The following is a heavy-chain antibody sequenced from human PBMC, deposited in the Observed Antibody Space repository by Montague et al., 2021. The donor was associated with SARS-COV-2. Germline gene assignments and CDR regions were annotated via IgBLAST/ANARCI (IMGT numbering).Heavy chain of an antibody. CDR3: ARDDIVLQGVTKGMDV. Sequence: SETLSLTCTVSGGSISSSNYYWGWIRQPPGKGLEWIGNMYYSGSTYYNPSLKSRVTISIDTSKNQFSLKLSSATAADTAVYYCARDDIVLQGVTKGMDVWGQGPTVTVSS. D-gene: IGHD3-10*01. J-gene: IGHJ6*02. CDR1: GGSISSSNYY. CDR2: MYYSGST. V-gene: IGHV4-39*07.